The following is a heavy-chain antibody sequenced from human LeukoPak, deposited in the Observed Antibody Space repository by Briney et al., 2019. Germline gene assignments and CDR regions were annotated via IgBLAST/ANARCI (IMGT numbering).Heavy chain of an antibody. Sequence: GGSLRLSCAASGFTFNSYAMSWVRQAPWERLQWVSGISDSGGNTYYADSVRGRFTISRDNSKNTLYLQMNSLRAEDTAVYYCAKDGTWGATRSSYFDYWGQGTLVTVSS. D-gene: IGHD1-26*01. CDR3: AKDGTWGATRSSYFDY. V-gene: IGHV3-23*01. J-gene: IGHJ4*02. CDR1: GFTFNSYA. CDR2: ISDSGGNT.